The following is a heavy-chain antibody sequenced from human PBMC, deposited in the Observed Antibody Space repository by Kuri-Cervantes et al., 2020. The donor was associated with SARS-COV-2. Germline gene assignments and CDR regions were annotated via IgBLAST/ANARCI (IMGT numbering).Heavy chain of an antibody. CDR3: ARVHKAGATYYYYYMDV. Sequence: GGSLILSCAASGFTFSSYSMNWVRQAPGKGLERVSSISSSSSYIYYADSVKGRFTISRDNAKNSLYLQMNSLKAEDTSVYYCARVHKAGATYYYYYMDVWGKGTTVTVSS. CDR1: GFTFSSYS. J-gene: IGHJ6*03. V-gene: IGHV3-21*01. D-gene: IGHD1-26*01. CDR2: ISSSSSYI.